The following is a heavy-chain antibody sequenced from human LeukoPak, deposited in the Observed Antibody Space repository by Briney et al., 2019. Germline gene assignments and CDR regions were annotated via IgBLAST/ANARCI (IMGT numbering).Heavy chain of an antibody. CDR1: GFSVTSYH. V-gene: IGHV3-66*01. Sequence: GGPLSLSCAASGFSVTSYHMNWVRQAPGKGLEWVSIIYTGGTTHYADSLNDRFTISRDDSINTLYLQMNSLRAEDTAVYYCARGSSSYYFDYWGQGTLVTVPS. D-gene: IGHD6-6*01. J-gene: IGHJ4*02. CDR3: ARGSSSYYFDY. CDR2: IYTGGTT.